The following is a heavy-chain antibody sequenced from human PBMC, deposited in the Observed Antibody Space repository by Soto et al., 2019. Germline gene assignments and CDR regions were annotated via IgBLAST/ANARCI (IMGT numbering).Heavy chain of an antibody. Sequence: ASVKVSCKASGYTFTSYDINWVRQATGQGLEWMGWMNPNSGNTGYAQKFQGRVTMTRNTSISTAYMELSSLRSEDTAVYYCATKGVSGWFFDYWGQGTVVTVSS. CDR3: ATKGVSGWFFDY. CDR1: GYTFTSYD. CDR2: MNPNSGNT. V-gene: IGHV1-8*01. J-gene: IGHJ4*02. D-gene: IGHD6-19*01.